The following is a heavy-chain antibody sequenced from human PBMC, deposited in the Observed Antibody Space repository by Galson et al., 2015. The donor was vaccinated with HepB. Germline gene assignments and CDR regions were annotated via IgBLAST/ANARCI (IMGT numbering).Heavy chain of an antibody. CDR2: ISAGSTNT. CDR1: GFAFSTYA. CDR3: AKLLIAGGEFDY. V-gene: IGHV3-23*01. D-gene: IGHD3-9*01. J-gene: IGHJ4*02. Sequence: SLRLSCAASGFAFSTYAMTWVRQAPGKGLEWVSSISAGSTNTYYADSVKGRFTISRDNSKNTLYLQMSNLRAEDTAIYYCAKLLIAGGEFDYWGQGTLVTVSS.